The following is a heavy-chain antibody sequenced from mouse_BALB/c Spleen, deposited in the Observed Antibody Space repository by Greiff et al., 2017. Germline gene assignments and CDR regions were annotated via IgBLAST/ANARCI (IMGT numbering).Heavy chain of an antibody. D-gene: IGHD1-1*01. CDR2: IRSKSNNYAT. CDR3: VRDYYGPTWYFDV. J-gene: IGHJ1*01. V-gene: IGHV10S3*01. CDR1: GFTFNTNA. Sequence: DAGGGLVQPKGSLTLSCAASGFTFNTNAMNWVRQAPGKGLEWVARIRSKSNNYATYYADSVKDRFTISRDDSQSMLYLQMNNLKTEDTAMYYCVRDYYGPTWYFDVWGAGTTVTVAS.